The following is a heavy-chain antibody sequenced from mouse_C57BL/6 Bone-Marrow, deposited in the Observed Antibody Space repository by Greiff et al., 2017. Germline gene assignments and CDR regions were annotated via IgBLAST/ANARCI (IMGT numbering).Heavy chain of an antibody. Sequence: EVQGVESGGGLVKPGGSLKLSCAASGFTFSSYAMSWVRQTPEKRLEWVATISDGGSYTYYPDNVKGRFTISRDNAKNNLYLQMSHLKSEDTAMYYCAREGIYDYPYYFDYWGQGTTLTVSS. CDR2: ISDGGSYT. D-gene: IGHD2-4*01. CDR1: GFTFSSYA. CDR3: AREGIYDYPYYFDY. V-gene: IGHV5-4*01. J-gene: IGHJ2*01.